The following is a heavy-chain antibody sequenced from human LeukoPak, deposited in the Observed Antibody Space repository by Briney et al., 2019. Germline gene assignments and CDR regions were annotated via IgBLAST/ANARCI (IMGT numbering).Heavy chain of an antibody. Sequence: SQTLSFTCTVSGGSISSGGYYWSWIRQHPGKGLEWIGYIYYSGSTYYNPSLKSRVTISVDTSKNQFSLKLSSVTAADTAVYYCARGTLITMVRGVIIGRDNWFDPWGQGTLVTVSS. D-gene: IGHD3-10*01. CDR1: GGSISSGGYY. CDR2: IYYSGST. CDR3: ARGTLITMVRGVIIGRDNWFDP. V-gene: IGHV4-31*03. J-gene: IGHJ5*02.